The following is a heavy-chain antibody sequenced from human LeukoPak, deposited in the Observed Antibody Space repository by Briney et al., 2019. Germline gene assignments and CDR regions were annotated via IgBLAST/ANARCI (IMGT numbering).Heavy chain of an antibody. J-gene: IGHJ4*02. V-gene: IGHV3-23*01. CDR1: GFTFSNHA. CDR2: ISGSGGST. Sequence: PGGSLRLSCAASGFTFSNHAMSWVRQAPGKGLEWVSGISGSGGSTYYADSVKGRFTISRDNSKNTLYLQMNSLRAEDTAVYYCARSRGPNTFGGVHDYWGQGTLVTVSS. D-gene: IGHD3-16*01. CDR3: ARSRGPNTFGGVHDY.